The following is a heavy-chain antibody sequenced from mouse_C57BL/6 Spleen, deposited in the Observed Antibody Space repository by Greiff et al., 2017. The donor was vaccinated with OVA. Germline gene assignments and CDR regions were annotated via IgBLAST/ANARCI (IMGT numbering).Heavy chain of an antibody. Sequence: EVQLQQSGPVLVKPGASVKMSCKASGYTFTDYYMNWVKQSHGKSLEWIGVINPYNGGTSYNQKFKGKATLTVDKSSSTAYMELNSLTSEDSAVYYCARYWDGFFDYWGQGTTLTVSS. J-gene: IGHJ2*01. V-gene: IGHV1-19*01. D-gene: IGHD4-1*01. CDR2: INPYNGGT. CDR1: GYTFTDYY. CDR3: ARYWDGFFDY.